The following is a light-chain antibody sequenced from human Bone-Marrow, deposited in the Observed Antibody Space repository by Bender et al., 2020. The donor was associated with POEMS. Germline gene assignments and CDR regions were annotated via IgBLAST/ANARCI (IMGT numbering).Light chain of an antibody. CDR1: SSNIGSST. CDR2: YNN. Sequence: QSVLTQPPSASGTPGQRVTISCSGSSSNIGSSTVNWYQQQVPGTAPRLLIYYNNQRPSGVPDRFSGSKSGTSASLAISGLQSEDEADYYCQSYDNSLGGWVFGGGTKLTVL. J-gene: IGLJ3*02. CDR3: QSYDNSLGGWV. V-gene: IGLV1-44*01.